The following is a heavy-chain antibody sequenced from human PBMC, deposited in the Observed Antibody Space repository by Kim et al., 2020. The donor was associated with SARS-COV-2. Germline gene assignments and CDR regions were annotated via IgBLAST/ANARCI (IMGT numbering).Heavy chain of an antibody. CDR1: GFTFSSYA. D-gene: IGHD3-22*01. V-gene: IGHV3-23*01. J-gene: IGHJ4*02. CDR2: ISGSGGST. Sequence: GGSLRLSCAASGFTFSSYAMSWVRQAPGKGLEWVSAISGSGGSTYYADSVKGRFTISRDNSKNTLYLQMNSLRAEDTAVYYCAKDRPRAARNYYDSSGYYQDYWGQGTLVTVSS. CDR3: AKDRPRAARNYYDSSGYYQDY.